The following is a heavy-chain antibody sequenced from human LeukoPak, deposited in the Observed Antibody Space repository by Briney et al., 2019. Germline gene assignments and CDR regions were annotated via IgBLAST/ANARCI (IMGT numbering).Heavy chain of an antibody. V-gene: IGHV3-53*01. Sequence: GGSLRLSCAASGFTFGSYAMSWVRQAPGKGLEWVSVIYGGGSTYYADSVKGRFTISRDNSKNTLYLQMNSLRVEDTAVYYCARGATTFRDWGQGTLVTVSS. D-gene: IGHD5-12*01. CDR2: IYGGGST. CDR1: GFTFGSYA. CDR3: ARGATTFRD. J-gene: IGHJ4*02.